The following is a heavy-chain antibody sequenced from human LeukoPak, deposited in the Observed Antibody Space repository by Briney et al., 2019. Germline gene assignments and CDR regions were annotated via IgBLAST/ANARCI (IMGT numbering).Heavy chain of an antibody. Sequence: PSETLSLTCTVSGDSISSSSYYRGWIRQPPGKGLEWIGSIYYSGSTYYNPSLKSRVTISVDTSKNQFSLKLSSVAAADTAVYYCARRNHSNSWQSTWDWGQGTLGTVSS. J-gene: IGHJ4*02. CDR3: ARRNHSNSWQSTWD. CDR2: IYYSGST. V-gene: IGHV4-39*01. D-gene: IGHD6-13*01. CDR1: GDSISSSSYY.